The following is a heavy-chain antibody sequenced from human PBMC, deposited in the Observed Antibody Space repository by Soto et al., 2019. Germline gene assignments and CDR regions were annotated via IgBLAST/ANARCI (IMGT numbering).Heavy chain of an antibody. CDR1: GLTVSSNY. V-gene: IGHV3-53*01. CDR3: ARSCNTSCYSGLGIFDF. D-gene: IGHD2-2*01. J-gene: IGHJ4*02. CDR2: IYSGGST. Sequence: TGGSLRLSCAASGLTVSSNYISWVRQAPGKGLEWVSVIYSGGSTYYADSVKGRFTISRDNSKNTLYLQMNSLRAEDTAVYYCARSCNTSCYSGLGIFDFWGQGALVTVSS.